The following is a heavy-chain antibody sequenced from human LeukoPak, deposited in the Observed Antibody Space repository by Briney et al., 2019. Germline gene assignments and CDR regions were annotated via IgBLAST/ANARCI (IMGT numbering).Heavy chain of an antibody. CDR3: SVRGDFETA. CDR2: RYYSGST. CDR1: GGSISSYY. J-gene: IGHJ1*01. D-gene: IGHD3-16*01. V-gene: IGHV4-59*01. Sequence: PSETLSLTCSVSGGSISSYYWTWIRQPPGKGLEWIGYRYYSGSTTYNPSLKSRVTISVDTSKSQFSLKLISVTAADTAIYCASVRGDFETAWGQGTLVTVSS.